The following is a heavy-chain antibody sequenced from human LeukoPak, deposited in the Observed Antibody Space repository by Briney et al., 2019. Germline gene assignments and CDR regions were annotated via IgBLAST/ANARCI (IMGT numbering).Heavy chain of an antibody. V-gene: IGHV3-66*01. CDR1: GFTVSSNY. D-gene: IGHD4-17*01. J-gene: IGHJ4*02. CDR2: IYSGGST. CDR3: AREGRLRGFDY. Sequence: PGGSLRLSCAASGFTVSSNYMSWVRQAPGKGLEWVSVIYSGGSTYYADSVKGRFTISRNNSKNTLYLQMNSLRAEDTAVYYCAREGRLRGFDYWGQGTLVTVSS.